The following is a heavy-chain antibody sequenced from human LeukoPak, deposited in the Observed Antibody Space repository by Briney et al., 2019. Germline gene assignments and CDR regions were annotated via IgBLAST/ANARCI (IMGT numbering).Heavy chain of an antibody. CDR2: INPNSGGT. J-gene: IGHJ6*02. D-gene: IGHD6-13*01. V-gene: IGHV1-2*04. CDR1: GYTFTGYY. CDR3: ARSQDSSSWNSYYYYYGMDV. Sequence: ASVKVSYKASGYTFTGYYMHWVRQAPGQGLEWMGWINPNSGGTNYAQKFQGWVTMTRETSISTAYMELSRLRSDDTAVYYCARSQDSSSWNSYYYYYGMDVWGQGTTVTVSS.